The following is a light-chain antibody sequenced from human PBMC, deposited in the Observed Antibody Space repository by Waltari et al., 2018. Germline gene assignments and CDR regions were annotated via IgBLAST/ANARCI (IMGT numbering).Light chain of an antibody. CDR1: ISDVGSHNY. CDR3: SSYANSDTWV. Sequence: QSALTQPASVSGSPGQSITISCTGTISDVGSHNYVSWDQQHPGNAPKLLISDVDKRPSGFSFRFSGSKSGNTASLTSSGLQPEDEADYYCSSYANSDTWVFGGGTKLTVL. V-gene: IGLV2-14*03. J-gene: IGLJ3*02. CDR2: DVD.